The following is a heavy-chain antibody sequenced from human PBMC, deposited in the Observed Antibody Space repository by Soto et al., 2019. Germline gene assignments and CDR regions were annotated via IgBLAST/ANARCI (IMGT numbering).Heavy chain of an antibody. Sequence: SETLSLTCTVSGGSISSYYWSWIRQPPGKGLEWIGYIYYSGSTYYNPSLKSRVTISVDTSKNQFSLKLSSVTAADTAVYYCASGSFGGYPYFQHWGQGTLVTVSS. J-gene: IGHJ1*01. CDR2: IYYSGST. V-gene: IGHV4-59*12. D-gene: IGHD3-22*01. CDR3: ASGSFGGYPYFQH. CDR1: GGSISSYY.